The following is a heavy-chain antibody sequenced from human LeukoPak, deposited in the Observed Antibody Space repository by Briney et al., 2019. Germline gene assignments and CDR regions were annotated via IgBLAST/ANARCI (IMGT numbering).Heavy chain of an antibody. Sequence: GGSLRLSCAASGFTFSSYAMSWVRQAPGKGLEWVSTISGSGGSTYYADSVKGRFTISRDNAKNSLYLQMNSLRAEDTAAYYCARGHDILTGYYRAFDYWGQGTLVTVSS. CDR3: ARGHDILTGYYRAFDY. CDR2: ISGSGGST. D-gene: IGHD3-9*01. V-gene: IGHV3-23*01. J-gene: IGHJ4*02. CDR1: GFTFSSYA.